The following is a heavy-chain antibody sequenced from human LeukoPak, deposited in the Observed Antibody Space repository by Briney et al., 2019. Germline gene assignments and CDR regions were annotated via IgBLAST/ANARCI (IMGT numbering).Heavy chain of an antibody. CDR2: ISGSSSDM. Sequence: GGSLRLSCAASGFTFGSYSMNWVRQAPGEGLEWISYISGSSSDMKYADSVKGRFTISRDNAKNSLYLQMNSLRDEDTAVYYCARDWFSGTNYKPLFDYWGQGTLVTVSS. D-gene: IGHD3-10*01. V-gene: IGHV3-48*02. J-gene: IGHJ4*02. CDR1: GFTFGSYS. CDR3: ARDWFSGTNYKPLFDY.